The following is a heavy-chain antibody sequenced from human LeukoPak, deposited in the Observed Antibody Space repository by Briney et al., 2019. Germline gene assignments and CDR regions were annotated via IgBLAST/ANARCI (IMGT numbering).Heavy chain of an antibody. J-gene: IGHJ4*02. Sequence: GGSLRLSCAASGFTFSSYSMNWVRQAPGKGLEWVSYISSSSRTIYYADSVKGRFTISRDSAKNSLYLQMNSLRAEDTAVYYCARGSLKPGYSYENWGQGTLVTVSS. CDR2: ISSSSRTI. CDR3: ARGSLKPGYSYEN. D-gene: IGHD5-18*01. CDR1: GFTFSSYS. V-gene: IGHV3-48*01.